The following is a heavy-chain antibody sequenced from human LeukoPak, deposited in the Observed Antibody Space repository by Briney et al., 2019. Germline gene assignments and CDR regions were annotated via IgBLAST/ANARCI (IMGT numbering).Heavy chain of an antibody. V-gene: IGHV3-38-3*01. D-gene: IGHD2-2*02. CDR3: ARDEYCSSTSCYTPGDY. Sequence: GGSLRLSCAASGFTVSSNEMSWVRQAPGKGLEWVSSISGGSTYYADSRKGRFTISRDNSKNTLHLQMNSLRAEDTAVYYCARDEYCSSTSCYTPGDYWGQGTLVTVSS. CDR1: GFTVSSNE. J-gene: IGHJ4*02. CDR2: ISGGST.